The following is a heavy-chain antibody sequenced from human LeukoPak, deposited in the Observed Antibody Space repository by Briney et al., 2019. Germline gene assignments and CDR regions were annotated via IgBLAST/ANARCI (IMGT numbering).Heavy chain of an antibody. D-gene: IGHD3-10*01. CDR3: ARRFKWITMVRDYAFDI. V-gene: IGHV1-18*01. Sequence: ASVKVSCKASGYTFTSYGISWVRQAPGQGLEWMGWISAYNGNTNYAQKLQGRVTMTTDTSTSTAYMELRSLRSDDTAVYYCARRFKWITMVRDYAFDIWGQGTMATVSS. CDR2: ISAYNGNT. J-gene: IGHJ3*02. CDR1: GYTFTSYG.